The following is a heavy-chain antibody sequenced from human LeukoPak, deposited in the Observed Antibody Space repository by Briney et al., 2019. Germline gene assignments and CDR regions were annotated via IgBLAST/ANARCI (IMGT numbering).Heavy chain of an antibody. CDR3: ARWRMTSDAFDI. J-gene: IGHJ3*02. CDR1: GASISSYY. Sequence: SETLSLTCPVSGASISSYYWSWIRQPPGKGLEWIGYIYNSGSINYNPSLKSRVTISVDTSKNQFSLKLSSVTAADTAVYYCARWRMTSDAFDIWGQGTMVTVSS. V-gene: IGHV4-59*01. CDR2: IYNSGSI.